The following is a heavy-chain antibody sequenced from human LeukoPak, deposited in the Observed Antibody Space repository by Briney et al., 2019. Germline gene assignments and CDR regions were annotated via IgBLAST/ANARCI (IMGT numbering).Heavy chain of an antibody. Sequence: PSETLSLTCAAYGGSFSGYYWSWIRQPPGKGLEWIGEINHSGSTNYNPSLKSRVTISVDTSKNQFSLKLSSVTAADTAVYYCARGLVGYSYGAWGQGTLVTVSS. CDR1: GGSFSGYY. D-gene: IGHD5-18*01. V-gene: IGHV4-34*01. CDR2: INHSGST. CDR3: ARGLVGYSYGA. J-gene: IGHJ4*02.